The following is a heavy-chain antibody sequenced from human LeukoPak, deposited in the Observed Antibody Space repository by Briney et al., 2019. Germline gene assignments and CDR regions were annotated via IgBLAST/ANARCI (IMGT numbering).Heavy chain of an antibody. CDR3: TTLYGDSLDY. J-gene: IGHJ4*02. V-gene: IGHV3-74*01. Sequence: GGSLRLSCVGSGFAFSSYWMYWVRQVAGKGLVWVSRIKPDGSSTDYADSVKGRFTISRDNAKNTLYLQMNSLRAEDTAVYYCTTLYGDSLDYWGQGTLVTVSS. CDR2: IKPDGSST. D-gene: IGHD2-21*02. CDR1: GFAFSSYW.